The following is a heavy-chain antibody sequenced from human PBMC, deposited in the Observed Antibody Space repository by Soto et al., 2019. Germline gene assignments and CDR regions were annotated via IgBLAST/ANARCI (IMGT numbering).Heavy chain of an antibody. D-gene: IGHD3-10*01. V-gene: IGHV4-39*01. Sequence: PSETLSLTCTVSGGSISSSSYYWGWIRQPPGKGLEWIGSIYYSGSTYYNPSLKSRVTISVDTSKNQFPLKLSSVTAADTAVYYCARLWRITMVRGVYDYWGQGTLVTVSS. CDR1: GGSISSSSYY. CDR3: ARLWRITMVRGVYDY. CDR2: IYYSGST. J-gene: IGHJ4*02.